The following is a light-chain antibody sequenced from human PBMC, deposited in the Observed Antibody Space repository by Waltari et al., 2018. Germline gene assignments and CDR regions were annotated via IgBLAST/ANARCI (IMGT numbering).Light chain of an antibody. Sequence: QSALTQPASVSGSPGQSITISCTGTSSDVGAYDYVSWYQQYPGKAPQPVIHDVSSRPAGTSDRFSGSKSGNTASLILSGLQADDEADYYCSSYTASRHYVFGTGTKVTVL. V-gene: IGLV2-14*03. CDR3: SSYTASRHYV. CDR1: SSDVGAYDY. J-gene: IGLJ1*01. CDR2: DVS.